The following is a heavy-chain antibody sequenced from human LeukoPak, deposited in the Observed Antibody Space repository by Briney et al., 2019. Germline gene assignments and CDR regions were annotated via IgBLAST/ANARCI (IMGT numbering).Heavy chain of an antibody. V-gene: IGHV4-59*08. CDR1: GFTFSNYN. CDR2: ISYSGST. CDR3: ARQARGQTRLPGVTATDYFDY. J-gene: IGHJ4*02. D-gene: IGHD2-15*01. Sequence: GSLRLSCAASGFTFSNYNMNWVRQAPGKGLEWIGYISYSGSTNYNPSLKSRVTISVDTSKNQFSLKLSSVTAADTAVYYCARQARGQTRLPGVTATDYFDYWGQGTLVTVSS.